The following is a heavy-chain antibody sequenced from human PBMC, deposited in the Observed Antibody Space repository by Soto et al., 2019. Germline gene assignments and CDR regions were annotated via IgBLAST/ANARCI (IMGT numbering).Heavy chain of an antibody. J-gene: IGHJ6*03. CDR2: ISSSATII. CDR3: ARAVKQWLVGGDYYYYYMDV. V-gene: IGHV3-11*01. D-gene: IGHD6-19*01. Sequence: QVQLVESGGGLVKPGGSLRLSCAASGFTLSDYYMTGIRQAPGKGLEWISYISSSATIIYYADSVKGRFTISRDNAKTSLYLQMNSLRADDTAVYYCARAVKQWLVGGDYYYYYMDVWGKGTTVTVSS. CDR1: GFTLSDYY.